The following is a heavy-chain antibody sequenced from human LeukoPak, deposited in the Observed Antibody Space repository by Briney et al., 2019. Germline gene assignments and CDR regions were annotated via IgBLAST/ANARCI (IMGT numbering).Heavy chain of an antibody. CDR3: AKTSCSSTSCYQGDYYMDV. J-gene: IGHJ6*03. Sequence: PGGSLRLSCAASGFTFSSYAMHWVRQAPGKGLEWVAFIRYDGSNKYYADSVKGRFTISRDNSKNTLYLQMNSLRAEDTAVYYCAKTSCSSTSCYQGDYYMDVWGKGTTVTVSS. V-gene: IGHV3-30*02. D-gene: IGHD2-2*01. CDR1: GFTFSSYA. CDR2: IRYDGSNK.